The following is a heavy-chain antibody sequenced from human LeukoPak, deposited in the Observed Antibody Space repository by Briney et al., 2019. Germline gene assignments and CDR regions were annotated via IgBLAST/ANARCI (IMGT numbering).Heavy chain of an antibody. CDR3: ARGPPDCSSTSCYAFDAFDI. Sequence: PSETLSLTCTVSGGSISITSYYWGWIRQPPGKGLEWIGSMYSSGSTYYNPSLKSRVTISVDTSKNQFSLKLSSVTAADTAVYYCARGPPDCSSTSCYAFDAFDIWAKGQWSPSLQ. CDR1: GGSISITSYY. D-gene: IGHD2-2*01. J-gene: IGHJ3*02. V-gene: IGHV4-39*07. CDR2: MYSSGST.